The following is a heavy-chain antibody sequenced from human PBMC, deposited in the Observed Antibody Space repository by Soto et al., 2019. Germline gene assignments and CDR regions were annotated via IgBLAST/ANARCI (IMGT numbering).Heavy chain of an antibody. CDR2: IYYSGST. V-gene: IGHV4-59*08. Sequence: PSETLSLTCTVSGGSISSYYWSWIRQPPGKGLEWIGYIYYSGSTNYNPSLKSRVTISVDTSKNQFSLKLSSVTAADTAVYYCARLVGDIVVVPAANWFDPWGQGTLVTVSS. J-gene: IGHJ5*02. D-gene: IGHD2-2*01. CDR3: ARLVGDIVVVPAANWFDP. CDR1: GGSISSYY.